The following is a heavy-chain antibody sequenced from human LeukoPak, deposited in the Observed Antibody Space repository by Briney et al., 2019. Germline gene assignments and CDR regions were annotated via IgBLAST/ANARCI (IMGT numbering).Heavy chain of an antibody. CDR1: GFTFSSYW. D-gene: IGHD3-22*01. Sequence: GGSLRLSCAASGFTFSSYWTHWVRHAPGKGLVWVSRINSDGSSTSYADSVKGRFTISRDNAKNTLYLQMNSLRAEDTAVYYCARGSTDTYYYDSSGYYSEYFQHWGQGTLVTVSS. J-gene: IGHJ1*01. CDR3: ARGSTDTYYYDSSGYYSEYFQH. V-gene: IGHV3-74*01. CDR2: INSDGSST.